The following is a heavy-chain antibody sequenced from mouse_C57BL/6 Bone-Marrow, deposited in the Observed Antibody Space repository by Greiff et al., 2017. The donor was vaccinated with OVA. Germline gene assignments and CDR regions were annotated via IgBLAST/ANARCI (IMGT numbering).Heavy chain of an antibody. CDR1: GFSFNTYA. CDR3: VRHDGYWFAY. J-gene: IGHJ3*01. D-gene: IGHD2-3*01. CDR2: IRSKSNNYAT. V-gene: IGHV10-1*01. Sequence: GGGLVQPKGSLKLSCAASGFSFNTYAMTWVRQAPGHGLEWVARIRSKSNNYATYYADSVKDRFTISRDDSESMLYLQMNNLKTEDTAMYYCVRHDGYWFAYWGQGTLVTVSA.